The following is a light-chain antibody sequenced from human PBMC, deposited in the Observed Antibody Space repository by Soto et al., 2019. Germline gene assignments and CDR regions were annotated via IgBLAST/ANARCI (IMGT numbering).Light chain of an antibody. CDR3: QQYHNYSPWT. CDR1: QSINSW. J-gene: IGKJ1*01. CDR2: KAS. V-gene: IGKV1-5*03. Sequence: DIQMTQSPSTLSAFVGDRVTITCRASQSINSWLAWYQQKPGKAPNLLIYKASSLESGVPSRFSGSGSGTEFTITISSLQHDDFATYYCQQYHNYSPWTFGQGTTVEMK.